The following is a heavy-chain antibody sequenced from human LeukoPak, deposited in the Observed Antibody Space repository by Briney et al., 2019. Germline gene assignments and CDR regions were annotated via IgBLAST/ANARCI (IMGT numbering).Heavy chain of an antibody. CDR1: GFTFDDYA. J-gene: IGHJ4*02. D-gene: IGHD6-13*01. CDR3: ARDSGLYSSSWYFDY. CDR2: ISSSSSFI. Sequence: GGSLRLSCAASGFTFDDYAMHWVRQAPGKGLEWVSSISSSSSFIYYADSVKGRFTISRDNAKNSLYLQMNSLRAEDTAVYYCARDSGLYSSSWYFDYWGQGTLVTVSS. V-gene: IGHV3-21*01.